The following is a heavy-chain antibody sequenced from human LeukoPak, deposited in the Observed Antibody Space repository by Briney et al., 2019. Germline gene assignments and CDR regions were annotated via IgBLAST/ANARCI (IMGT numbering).Heavy chain of an antibody. V-gene: IGHV3-48*04. CDR2: IGASSGTI. CDR3: SRESRPAALDY. J-gene: IGHJ4*02. D-gene: IGHD2-2*01. Sequence: GGSLRLSCAASRFTFSSYNMNWVRQAPGKGLEWISHIGASSGTIYYADSVKGRFTISRDNAKDSLYLQMNSLRAEDTAVYYCSRESRPAALDYWGQGTLVTVSS. CDR1: RFTFSSYN.